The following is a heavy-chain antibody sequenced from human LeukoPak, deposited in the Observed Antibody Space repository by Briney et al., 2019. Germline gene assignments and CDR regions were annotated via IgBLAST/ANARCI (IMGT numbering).Heavy chain of an antibody. CDR1: GGSISSGDLH. CDR2: FSNSGST. V-gene: IGHV4-39*01. Sequence: SETLSLTCTVSGGSISSGDLHWGWLRQPRGKGLEWIGSFSNSGSTYYNASLKSRVTISVDTSKNQVSLKLSSVTAADTAVYYCARLSYRRFDYWGQGSLVTVSS. D-gene: IGHD4-11*01. CDR3: ARLSYRRFDY. J-gene: IGHJ4*02.